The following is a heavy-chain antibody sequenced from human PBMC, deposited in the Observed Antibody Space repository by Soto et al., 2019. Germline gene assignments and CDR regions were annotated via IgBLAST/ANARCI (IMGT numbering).Heavy chain of an antibody. Sequence: PGESLKISCKGSGYSFTSYWIGWVRQMPGKGLEWMGIIYPGDSDTRYSPSFQGQVTISADKSISTAYLQWSSLKASDTAMYYCARRGFTGDSPGYYYYGMDVWGQGTTVTVSS. V-gene: IGHV5-51*01. CDR2: IYPGDSDT. D-gene: IGHD7-27*01. J-gene: IGHJ6*02. CDR3: ARRGFTGDSPGYYYYGMDV. CDR1: GYSFTSYW.